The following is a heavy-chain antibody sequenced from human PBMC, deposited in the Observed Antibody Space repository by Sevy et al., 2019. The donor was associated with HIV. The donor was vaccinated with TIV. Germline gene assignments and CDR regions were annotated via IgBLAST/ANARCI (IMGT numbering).Heavy chain of an antibody. Sequence: TLSLTCAVSGGSIGAGGYSWSWIRQHPGKGLEWVGYIFHSGKTYFNSSLEGRVTISVHTSKTQFSLKLTSVTAADTAIYYCARHGGGSNYYAMDVWGQGTTVTVSS. CDR2: IFHSGKT. D-gene: IGHD2-15*01. CDR1: GGSIGAGGYS. CDR3: ARHGGGSNYYAMDV. V-gene: IGHV4-31*11. J-gene: IGHJ6*02.